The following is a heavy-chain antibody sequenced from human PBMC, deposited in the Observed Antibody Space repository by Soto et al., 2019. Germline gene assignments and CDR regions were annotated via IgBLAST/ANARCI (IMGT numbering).Heavy chain of an antibody. V-gene: IGHV4-34*01. D-gene: IGHD6-13*01. Sequence: SETLSLTCAVYGGSFSGYYWSWIRQPPGKGLEWIGEINHSGSTNYNPSLKSRVTISVDTSKNQFSLKLSSVTAADTAVYYCARGFIVAAHRYYYYGMDVWGQVPTVPVSS. J-gene: IGHJ6*02. CDR2: INHSGST. CDR3: ARGFIVAAHRYYYYGMDV. CDR1: GGSFSGYY.